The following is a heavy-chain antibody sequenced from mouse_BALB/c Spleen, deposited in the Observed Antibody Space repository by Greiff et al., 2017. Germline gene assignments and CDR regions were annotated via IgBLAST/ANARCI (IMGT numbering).Heavy chain of an antibody. CDR3: ARGKDGYYPMDY. CDR2: ISSGGST. V-gene: IGHV5-6-5*01. Sequence: EVKLVESGGGLVKPGGSLKLSCAASGFTFSSYAMSWVRQTPEKRLEWVASISSGGSTYYPDSVKGRFTISRDNARNILYLQMSSLRSEDTAMYYCARGKDGYYPMDYWGQGTSVTVSS. D-gene: IGHD2-3*01. CDR1: GFTFSSYA. J-gene: IGHJ4*01.